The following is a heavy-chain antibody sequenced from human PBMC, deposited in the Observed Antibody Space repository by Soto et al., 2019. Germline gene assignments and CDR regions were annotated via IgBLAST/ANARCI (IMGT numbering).Heavy chain of an antibody. CDR3: ARGRYCLTGRCFPNWFDS. CDR1: GDSISTVDYF. V-gene: IGHV4-30-4*01. CDR2: IYKSTTT. D-gene: IGHD2-15*01. Sequence: SETLSLTCSVSGDSISTVDYFWTWIRQPPGQALEYIGYIYKSTTTYYNPSFESRVAISLDTSKSQFSLNVTSVTAADTAVYFCARGRYCLTGRCFPNWFDSWGQGTLVTVSS. J-gene: IGHJ5*01.